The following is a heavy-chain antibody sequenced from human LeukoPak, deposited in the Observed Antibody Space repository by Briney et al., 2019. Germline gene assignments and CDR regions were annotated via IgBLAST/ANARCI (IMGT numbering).Heavy chain of an antibody. D-gene: IGHD3-10*01. Sequence: GGSLRLSCAASGFTFSSYAITWVRQAPGKGLEWVSSISASGGDTYYADSVKGRFTISRDNSKNTLYLQMDSLRAEDTAVYYCAKDRRDGSGTYYCDYWGQGTLVTVSS. CDR2: ISASGGDT. J-gene: IGHJ4*02. V-gene: IGHV3-23*01. CDR3: AKDRRDGSGTYYCDY. CDR1: GFTFSSYA.